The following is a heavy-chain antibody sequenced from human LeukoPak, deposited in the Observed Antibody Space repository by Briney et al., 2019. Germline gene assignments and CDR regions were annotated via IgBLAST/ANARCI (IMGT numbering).Heavy chain of an antibody. CDR3: ARVASDAYVWGSYRYTDY. CDR1: GGSFSGYY. Sequence: PSETLSLTCAVYGGSFSGYYWSWLRQPPGKGLEWIGEINHSGSTNYNPSLKSRVTISVDTSKNQFSLKLTSVTAADTAVYYCARVASDAYVWGSYRYTDYWGQGTLVTVSS. J-gene: IGHJ4*02. D-gene: IGHD3-16*02. CDR2: INHSGST. V-gene: IGHV4-34*01.